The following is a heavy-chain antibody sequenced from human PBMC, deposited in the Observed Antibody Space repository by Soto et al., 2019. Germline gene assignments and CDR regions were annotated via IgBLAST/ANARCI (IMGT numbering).Heavy chain of an antibody. CDR3: ARDSASYSTSSGSYWYFDL. V-gene: IGHV3-48*02. D-gene: IGHD6-6*01. Sequence: EVQLVESGGGLVQPGGSLRLSCAASGFTFSSYSMNWVRQAPGKGLEVVSYISSGSATIYYADSVKGRFPISRDNAKHSLYLQMNSLRDQDTAVYYCARDSASYSTSSGSYWYFDLWGRGTLVTVSS. J-gene: IGHJ2*01. CDR1: GFTFSSYS. CDR2: ISSGSATI.